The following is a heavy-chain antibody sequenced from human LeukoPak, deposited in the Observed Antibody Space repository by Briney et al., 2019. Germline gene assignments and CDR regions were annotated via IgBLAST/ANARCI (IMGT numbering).Heavy chain of an antibody. J-gene: IGHJ4*02. Sequence: ASVKVSCKASGYTFTSYYMHWVRQAPGQGLEWMGIINPSGGSTSYAQKFQGRVTMTRDTSTSTVYMELSSLRSDDTAVYYCARDASPIRYYDSSTTTFDYWGQGTLVTVSS. V-gene: IGHV1-46*03. CDR3: ARDASPIRYYDSSTTTFDY. D-gene: IGHD3-22*01. CDR1: GYTFTSYY. CDR2: INPSGGST.